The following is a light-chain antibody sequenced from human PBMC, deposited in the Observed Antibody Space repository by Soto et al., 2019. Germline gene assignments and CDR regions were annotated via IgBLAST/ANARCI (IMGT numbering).Light chain of an antibody. CDR1: QSITSR. Sequence: TLMTQSPYTLSASVVDRVTITCRASQSITSRLARYQQKPGKAPKPLIYKASSLESGVPSRFSGSGSGTEFTLPISGLQPDDFATYCCQPFGQGTKLEIK. CDR3: QP. V-gene: IGKV1-5*03. J-gene: IGKJ2*01. CDR2: KAS.